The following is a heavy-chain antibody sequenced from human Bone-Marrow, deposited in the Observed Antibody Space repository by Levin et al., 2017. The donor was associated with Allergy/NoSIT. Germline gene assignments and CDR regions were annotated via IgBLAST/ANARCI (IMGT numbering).Heavy chain of an antibody. CDR1: GFSLSTSGVG. J-gene: IGHJ4*02. V-gene: IGHV2-5*01. Sequence: SGPTLVKPTQTLTLTCTFSGFSLSTSGVGVGWIRQPPGKALEWLALIYWNDDKRYSPSLKSRLTITKDTSKNQVVLTMTSMDPVDTATYYCAHGGGRFYDFWSGSPFDYWGQGTLVTVSS. CDR2: IYWNDDK. CDR3: AHGGGRFYDFWSGSPFDY. D-gene: IGHD3-3*01.